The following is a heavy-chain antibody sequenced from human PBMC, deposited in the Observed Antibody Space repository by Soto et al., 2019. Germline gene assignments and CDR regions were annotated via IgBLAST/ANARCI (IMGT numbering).Heavy chain of an antibody. CDR3: AKDFQPGSIVVVPAALFDY. V-gene: IGHV3-23*01. Sequence: LRLSCAASGFTFSSYAMSWVRQAPGKGLEWVSAISGSGGSTYYADSVKGRFTISRDNSKNTLYLQMNSLRAEDTAVYYCAKDFQPGSIVVVPAALFDYWGQGTLVTVSS. CDR2: ISGSGGST. D-gene: IGHD2-2*01. CDR1: GFTFSSYA. J-gene: IGHJ4*02.